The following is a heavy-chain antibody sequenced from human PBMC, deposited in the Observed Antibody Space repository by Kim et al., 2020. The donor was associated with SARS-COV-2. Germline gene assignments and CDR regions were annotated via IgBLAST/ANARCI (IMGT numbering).Heavy chain of an antibody. CDR3: SRMVISDCFDFYV. J-gene: IGHJ3*01. Sequence: SETLSLTCTVSGSSIGSGYYWAWIRQPPGRGLEWIGGISHSRNTYSNPSLQSRISISVDTSKRQFSLNVTSVTAADTAVYSCSRMVISDCFDFYVWGQG. V-gene: IGHV4-38-2*02. CDR2: ISHSRNT. CDR1: GSSIGSGYY. D-gene: IGHD3-9*01.